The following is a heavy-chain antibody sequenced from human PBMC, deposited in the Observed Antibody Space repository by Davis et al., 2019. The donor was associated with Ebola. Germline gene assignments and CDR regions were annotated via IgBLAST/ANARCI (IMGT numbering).Heavy chain of an antibody. V-gene: IGHV3-23*01. D-gene: IGHD6-19*01. Sequence: GGSLRLSCTDSVITFSSYAMTWVRQAPGKGLEWVSAISGSGGSTYYADSVKGRFTISRDNAKSSLNLQVNSLRAEDTAVYYCARAVAGTIYYYYGMDVWGQGTTVTVSS. CDR3: ARAVAGTIYYYYGMDV. J-gene: IGHJ6*02. CDR2: ISGSGGST. CDR1: VITFSSYA.